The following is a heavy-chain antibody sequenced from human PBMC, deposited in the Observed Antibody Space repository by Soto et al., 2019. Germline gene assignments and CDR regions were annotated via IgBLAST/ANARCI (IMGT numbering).Heavy chain of an antibody. CDR1: GFTFSSYG. V-gene: IGHV3-33*01. CDR3: ARAYGSGSYVHFDY. Sequence: QVQLVESGGGVVQPGRSLRLSCAASGFTFSSYGMHWVRQAPGKGLEWVAVIWYDGSDKYYADSVKGRFTISRDNSKKTLYRQMNSLRAEDTAVYYCARAYGSGSYVHFDYWGQGTLVTVSS. D-gene: IGHD3-10*01. CDR2: IWYDGSDK. J-gene: IGHJ4*02.